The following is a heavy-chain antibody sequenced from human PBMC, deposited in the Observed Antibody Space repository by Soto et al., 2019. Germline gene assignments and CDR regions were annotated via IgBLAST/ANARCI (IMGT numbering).Heavy chain of an antibody. D-gene: IGHD3-22*01. Sequence: SETLSLTCAVYGGSFSGYYWSWIRQPPGKGLEWIGEINHSGSTNYNPSLKSRVTISVDTSKNQFSLKLSSVTAADTAVYYCARYQRSEEYYYDSSGYYVFDYWGQGTLVTVSS. J-gene: IGHJ4*02. V-gene: IGHV4-34*01. CDR3: ARYQRSEEYYYDSSGYYVFDY. CDR2: INHSGST. CDR1: GGSFSGYY.